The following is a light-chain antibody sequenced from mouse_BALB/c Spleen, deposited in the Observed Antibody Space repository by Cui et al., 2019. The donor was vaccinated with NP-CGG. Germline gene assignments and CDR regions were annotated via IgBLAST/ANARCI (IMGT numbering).Light chain of an antibody. CDR2: GTN. CDR3: ALRYSNHWV. J-gene: IGLJ1*01. Sequence: QAVVTQESALTTSPGETVTLNCRSNTGAVTASYYANWVQEKPDHLFTGLIGGTNNRAPGVPARFSGSLIGDKAALTITGAQTEDEAIYFCALRYSNHWVFGGGTKLTVL. V-gene: IGLV1*01. CDR1: TGAVTASYY.